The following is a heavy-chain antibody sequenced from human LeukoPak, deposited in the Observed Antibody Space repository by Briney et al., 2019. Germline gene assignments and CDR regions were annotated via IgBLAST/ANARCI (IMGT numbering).Heavy chain of an antibody. CDR1: GFTFSSYS. Sequence: QAGGSLRLSCAASGFTFSSYSMNWVRQAPGKGLEWVSSISSSSSYIYYADSVKGRFTISRDNAKNSLYLQMNSLRAEDTAVYYCARGLPTGYDFWSGYLTSIDYWGQGTLVTVSS. CDR2: ISSSSSYI. J-gene: IGHJ4*02. CDR3: ARGLPTGYDFWSGYLTSIDY. D-gene: IGHD3-3*01. V-gene: IGHV3-21*01.